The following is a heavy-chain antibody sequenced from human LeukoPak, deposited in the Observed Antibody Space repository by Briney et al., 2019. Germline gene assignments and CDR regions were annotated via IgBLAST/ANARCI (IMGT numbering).Heavy chain of an antibody. CDR3: ARLYCSAGSCYLDY. CDR2: IYYSGTT. Sequence: PSETLSLTCTVSGGSISSSSHYWGRIRQPPGKRLEWVGSIYYSGTTYYNPSLKSRVTISVDTSKNQFSLRLSSVTAADTAVYYSARLYCSAGSCYLDYWGQGTLVTVSS. D-gene: IGHD2-15*01. J-gene: IGHJ4*02. V-gene: IGHV4-39*01. CDR1: GGSISSSSHY.